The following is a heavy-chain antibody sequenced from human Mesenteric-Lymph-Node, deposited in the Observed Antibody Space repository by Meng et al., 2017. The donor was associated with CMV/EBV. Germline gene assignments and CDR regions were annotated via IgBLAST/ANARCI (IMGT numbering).Heavy chain of an antibody. CDR1: GFTFSSYS. J-gene: IGHJ4*02. CDR3: ARERQWLEYYFDY. V-gene: IGHV3-21*01. D-gene: IGHD6-19*01. Sequence: GGSLRLSCAASGFTFSSYSMNWVRQAPGKGLEWVSSISSSSSYIYYADSVKGRFTISRDNAKNSLYLQMNSLRAEDTAVYYCARERQWLEYYFDYWGQGTLVTVSS. CDR2: ISSSSSYI.